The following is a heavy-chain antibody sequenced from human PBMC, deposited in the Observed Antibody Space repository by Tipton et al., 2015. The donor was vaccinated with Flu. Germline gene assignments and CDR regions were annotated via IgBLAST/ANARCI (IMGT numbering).Heavy chain of an antibody. J-gene: IGHJ2*01. CDR1: GFTFSTYG. Sequence: SLRLSCTASGFTFSTYGMHWARQAPGKGLEWVSFIRYDGSNTYYADSVKGRFTISRDNSKNTLYLQMNSLRADDTAVYYCATLPYSSSRYFDFWGRGTLVTVSS. CDR3: ATLPYSSSRYFDF. V-gene: IGHV3-30*02. CDR2: IRYDGSNT. D-gene: IGHD6-13*01.